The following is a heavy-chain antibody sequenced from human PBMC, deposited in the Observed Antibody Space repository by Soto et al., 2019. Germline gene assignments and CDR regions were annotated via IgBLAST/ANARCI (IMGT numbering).Heavy chain of an antibody. Sequence: RASVKVSCKASGYTFTSCAMHWVRQAPGQRLEWMGWINAGNGNTKYSQKFQGRVTITRDTSASTAYMELSSLRSEDTAVYYCARDVPSPPPCYDFWSGYHTEGGRCYFDYWGQRTLVTVST. D-gene: IGHD3-3*01. V-gene: IGHV1-3*01. J-gene: IGHJ4*02. CDR3: ARDVPSPPPCYDFWSGYHTEGGRCYFDY. CDR1: GYTFTSCA. CDR2: INAGNGNT.